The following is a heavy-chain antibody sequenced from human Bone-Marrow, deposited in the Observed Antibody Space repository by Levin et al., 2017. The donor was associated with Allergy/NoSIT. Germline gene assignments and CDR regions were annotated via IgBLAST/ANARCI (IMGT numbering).Heavy chain of an antibody. CDR1: GFTFSSYA. V-gene: IGHV3-30*04. J-gene: IGHJ4*02. CDR2: ISYDGSNK. D-gene: IGHD6-6*01. CDR3: ARGGSSSSPPFDY. Sequence: GESLKISCAASGFTFSSYAMHWVRQAPGKGLDWVAVISYDGSNKYSADSLKGRFTISRDNSKNTLYLQMNTLRAEDTAIYYCARGGSSSSPPFDYWGQGTLVTVSS.